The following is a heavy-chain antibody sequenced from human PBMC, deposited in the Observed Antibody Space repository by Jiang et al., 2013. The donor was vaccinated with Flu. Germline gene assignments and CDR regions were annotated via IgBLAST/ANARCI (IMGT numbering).Heavy chain of an antibody. CDR2: ISSSSRNI. J-gene: IGHJ4*02. CDR3: ARDLGYTYGYDDY. V-gene: IGHV3-21*01. Sequence: KGLEWVSSISSSSRNIYYADSVKGRFTISRDNAKNSLYLQMNSLRAEDTAVYYCARDLGYTYGYDDYWGQGTLVTVSS. D-gene: IGHD5-18*01.